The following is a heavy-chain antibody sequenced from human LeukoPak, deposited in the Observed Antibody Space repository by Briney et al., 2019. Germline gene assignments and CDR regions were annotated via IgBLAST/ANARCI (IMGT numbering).Heavy chain of an antibody. CDR3: ARSGDYAEGFDS. J-gene: IGHJ4*02. CDR2: ITSSSNLI. D-gene: IGHD4-17*01. CDR1: GFTFSSYS. V-gene: IGHV3-21*01. Sequence: GGSLRLSCAASGFTFSSYSMNWVRQAPGKGLEWVSCITSSSNLIYYEDSVKGRFSMSRDNAKNSLYLQMNSLRAEDTAVHYCARSGDYAEGFDSWGQGTLVTVSS.